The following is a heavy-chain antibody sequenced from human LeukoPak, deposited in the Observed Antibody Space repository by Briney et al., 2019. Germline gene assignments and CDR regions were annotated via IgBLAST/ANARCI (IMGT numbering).Heavy chain of an antibody. CDR3: AKVWAHDGSGNPYWHFDL. D-gene: IGHD3-10*01. CDR2: ITASGGTT. J-gene: IGHJ2*01. V-gene: IGHV3-23*01. Sequence: PTGGSLRLSCGASGLTFSNYWMSWVRQVPGKGLEWVSAITASGGTTYYADSVKGRFTVSRDNSKNTLYLQMNSLRAEDTAVYYCAKVWAHDGSGNPYWHFDLWGRGTLVTVSS. CDR1: GLTFSNYW.